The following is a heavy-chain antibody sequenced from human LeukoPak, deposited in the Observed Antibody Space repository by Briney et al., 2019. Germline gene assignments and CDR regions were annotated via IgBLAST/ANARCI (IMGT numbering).Heavy chain of an antibody. CDR3: TTAPIVGATYWYFDL. Sequence: GGSLRLSCAASGFTFSNAGMSWVRQAQGKGREWVGRIKSKTDGGTTDYAAPVKGRFTISRDDSKNTLYLQMNSLKTEDTAVYYCTTAPIVGATYWYFDLWGRGTLVTVSS. CDR2: IKSKTDGGTT. V-gene: IGHV3-15*01. D-gene: IGHD1-26*01. CDR1: GFTFSNAG. J-gene: IGHJ2*01.